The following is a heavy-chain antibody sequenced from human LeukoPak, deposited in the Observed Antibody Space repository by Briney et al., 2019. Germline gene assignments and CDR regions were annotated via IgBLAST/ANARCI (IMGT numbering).Heavy chain of an antibody. Sequence: SVKVSCKAPGGTFSSYAISWVRQAPGQGLEWMGRIIPILGIANYAQKFQGRVTITADKSTSTAYMELSSLRSEDTAVYYCASTGDGYNYFDYWGQGTLVTVSS. V-gene: IGHV1-69*04. J-gene: IGHJ4*02. CDR3: ASTGDGYNYFDY. CDR1: GGTFSSYA. CDR2: IIPILGIA. D-gene: IGHD5-24*01.